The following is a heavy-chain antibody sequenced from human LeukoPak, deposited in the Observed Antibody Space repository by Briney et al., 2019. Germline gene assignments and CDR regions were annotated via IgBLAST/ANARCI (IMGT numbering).Heavy chain of an antibody. Sequence: GGSLRLPCAASGFTFGSYWMTWVRQAPGKGLEWVANIKQDGSEKYYVDSVKGRFAISRDNAKNSLSLQMNSLRVEDTALYYCARGGISIFGVVIYMDVWGKGTTVTVSS. CDR2: IKQDGSEK. CDR3: ARGGISIFGVVIYMDV. D-gene: IGHD3-3*01. V-gene: IGHV3-7*03. J-gene: IGHJ6*03. CDR1: GFTFGSYW.